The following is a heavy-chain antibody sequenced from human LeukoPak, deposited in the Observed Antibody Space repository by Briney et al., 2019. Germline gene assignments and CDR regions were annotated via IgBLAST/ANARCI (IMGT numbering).Heavy chain of an antibody. Sequence: GASVKVSCKASGYTFTGYYMHWVRQAPGQGLEWMGWTNPNSGGTNYAQKFQGRVTMTRDTSISTAYMELSRLRSDDTAVYYCARDEGYGSGSYRVYYYYMDVWGKGTTVTVSS. CDR3: ARDEGYGSGSYRVYYYYMDV. CDR2: TNPNSGGT. CDR1: GYTFTGYY. D-gene: IGHD3-10*01. J-gene: IGHJ6*03. V-gene: IGHV1-2*02.